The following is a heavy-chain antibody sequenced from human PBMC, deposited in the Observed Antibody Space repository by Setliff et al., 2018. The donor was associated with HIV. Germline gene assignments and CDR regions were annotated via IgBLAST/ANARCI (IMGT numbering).Heavy chain of an antibody. V-gene: IGHV3-21*01. D-gene: IGHD3-9*01. CDR3: ARDNGRYFDRGWFDP. Sequence: GGSLRLSCAASGFTFSSYSMNWVRQAPGKGLEWVSSISSSGYIYYADSLKDRFTISRDNAKNSLYLQVNSLGAEDMAVYYCARDNGRYFDRGWFDPWGQGALVTVSS. J-gene: IGHJ5*02. CDR2: ISSSGYI. CDR1: GFTFSSYS.